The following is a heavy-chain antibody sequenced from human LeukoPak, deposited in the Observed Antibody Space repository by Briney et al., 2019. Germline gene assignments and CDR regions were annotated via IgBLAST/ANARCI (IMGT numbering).Heavy chain of an antibody. CDR1: GYTFTSNY. Sequence: ASVKVSCTASGYTFTSNYIHWVRQAPGQGLEWMGIINPRGGSTSYAQKFQGRVTMTRDTSTSTVYMELSSQRSDDTAIYYCARGHCSGTNCYNPEFDYWGQGTLVTVSS. CDR3: ARGHCSGTNCYNPEFDY. D-gene: IGHD2-2*02. V-gene: IGHV1-46*01. CDR2: INPRGGST. J-gene: IGHJ4*02.